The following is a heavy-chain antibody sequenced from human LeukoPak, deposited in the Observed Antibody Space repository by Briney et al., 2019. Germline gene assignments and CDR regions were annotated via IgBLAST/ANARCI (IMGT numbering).Heavy chain of an antibody. J-gene: IGHJ3*02. V-gene: IGHV4-61*02. CDR2: IYTSGST. Sequence: SETLSLTCTVSGGSISSGSYYWSWIRQPAGKGLEWIGRIYTSGSTNYNPSLKSRVTISVDTTKNQFSLKLSSVTAADTAVYYCAREASVLRFLEWKAFDIWGQGTMVTVSS. CDR1: GGSISSGSYY. CDR3: AREASVLRFLEWKAFDI. D-gene: IGHD3-3*01.